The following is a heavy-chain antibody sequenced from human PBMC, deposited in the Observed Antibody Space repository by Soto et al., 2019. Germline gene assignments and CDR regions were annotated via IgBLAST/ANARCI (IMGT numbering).Heavy chain of an antibody. V-gene: IGHV3-33*01. J-gene: IGHJ4*02. D-gene: IGHD4-17*01. Sequence: QVQLVESGGGVVQPGRSLRLSCAASGFTFSSYGMHWVRQAPGKGLEWVAVIWYDGSNKYYADSVKGRFTISRDNSKNMLYLQMNSLRGEDTAVYYCARDRSVTPSLDYWGQGTLVTVSS. CDR2: IWYDGSNK. CDR3: ARDRSVTPSLDY. CDR1: GFTFSSYG.